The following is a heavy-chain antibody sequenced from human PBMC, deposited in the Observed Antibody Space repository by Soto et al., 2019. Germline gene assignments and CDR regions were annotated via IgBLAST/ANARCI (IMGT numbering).Heavy chain of an antibody. D-gene: IGHD3-16*01. CDR3: ARGLTMGQLPSHFDH. CDR1: GGSVSNDNFY. J-gene: IGHJ5*02. CDR2: VHSSGIT. Sequence: SETLSLTCTVSGGSVSNDNFYWSWIRQPPGKGLEWIGYVHSSGITNYNPSLKRRVTISVDTSRNQFSLRLSSVTAADTAVYYCARGLTMGQLPSHFDHWRQVTLVTVSS. V-gene: IGHV4-61*01.